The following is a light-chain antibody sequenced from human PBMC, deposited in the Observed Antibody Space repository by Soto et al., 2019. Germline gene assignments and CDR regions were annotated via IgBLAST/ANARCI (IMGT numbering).Light chain of an antibody. J-gene: IGKJ1*01. V-gene: IGKV3-15*01. CDR3: QQYNNWPPRT. CDR2: GAS. Sequence: EIVMTQSPATLSVSPGERATLACRASQSVSSNLAWYQQKPGQGPRLLIYGASTRATGIPARFSGSGSGTEFTLTISSLQSEDSAVYFCQQYNNWPPRTFGQGTKVEIK. CDR1: QSVSSN.